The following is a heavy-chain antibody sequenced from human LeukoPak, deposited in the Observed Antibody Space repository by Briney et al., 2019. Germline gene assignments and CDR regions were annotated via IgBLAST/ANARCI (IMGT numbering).Heavy chain of an antibody. V-gene: IGHV5-51*01. D-gene: IGHD2-2*01. J-gene: IGHJ3*02. Sequence: GESLKISCKGSGYSFTSYWIGWVRQMPGKGLEWMGIIYPGDSDTRYSPSFQGQVTISADKSISTAYLQWSSLKASDTAMYYCARRAFNCSSTSCWGGAFDIWGQGTMVTVSS. CDR2: IYPGDSDT. CDR1: GYSFTSYW. CDR3: ARRAFNCSSTSCWGGAFDI.